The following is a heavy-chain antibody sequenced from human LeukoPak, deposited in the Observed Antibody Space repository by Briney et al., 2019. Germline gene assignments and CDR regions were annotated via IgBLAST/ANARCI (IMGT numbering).Heavy chain of an antibody. Sequence: SETLSLTCTVSGGSISSYYWSWIRQPPGKGLEWIAYIYYSGSTNYNPSLKSRVTLSVDTSKNQFSLRLSSVTAADTAVYYCARVTSSGSYWIVYYGMDVWGQGTTVTVSS. CDR1: GGSISSYY. D-gene: IGHD1-26*01. J-gene: IGHJ6*02. CDR2: IYYSGST. V-gene: IGHV4-59*01. CDR3: ARVTSSGSYWIVYYGMDV.